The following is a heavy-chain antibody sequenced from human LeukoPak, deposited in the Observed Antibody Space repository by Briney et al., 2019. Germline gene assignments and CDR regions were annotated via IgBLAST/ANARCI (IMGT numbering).Heavy chain of an antibody. V-gene: IGHV4-61*01. D-gene: IGHD1-7*01. CDR3: AKNKSWNYDSFDI. Sequence: SETLSLTCTVSGGSISVTNYYWSWLRQPPGKGLEWIGYIYYSGSTTYNPSLKSRVTISVDTSKNQLSLRLTSVTAADTAMYYCAKNKSWNYDSFDIWGQGTMVTVSS. CDR2: IYYSGST. J-gene: IGHJ3*02. CDR1: GGSISVTNYY.